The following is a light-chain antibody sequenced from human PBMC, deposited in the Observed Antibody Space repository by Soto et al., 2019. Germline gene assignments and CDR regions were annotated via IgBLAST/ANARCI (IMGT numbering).Light chain of an antibody. J-gene: IGKJ1*01. CDR1: QSVSRSH. CDR2: GAS. V-gene: IGKV3-20*01. CDR3: HHSGNSHGT. Sequence: EIVLTQSPGTLSLSPGERATLSCRASQSVSRSHLAWFQQKPGQAPRLLIYGASNRATGIPDRVSGSGSGTDFTLTISRLEPEDVAVYYCHHSGNSHGTFGQGTKVDIK.